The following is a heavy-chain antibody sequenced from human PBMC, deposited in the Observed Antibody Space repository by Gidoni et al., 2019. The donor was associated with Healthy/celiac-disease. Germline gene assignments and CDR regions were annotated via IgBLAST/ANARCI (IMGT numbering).Heavy chain of an antibody. D-gene: IGHD3-22*01. CDR1: GFTFSSYA. CDR2: ISGSGGST. V-gene: IGHV3-23*01. CDR3: AKVLRPYDSSGDDAFDI. J-gene: IGHJ3*02. Sequence: EVQLFESGGGLVQPGGSLRLSCAASGFTFSSYAMSWVRQAPGKGLEWVSAISGSGGSTYYADSVKGRFTISRDNSKNTLYLQMNSLRAEDTAVYYCAKVLRPYDSSGDDAFDIWGQGTMVTVSS.